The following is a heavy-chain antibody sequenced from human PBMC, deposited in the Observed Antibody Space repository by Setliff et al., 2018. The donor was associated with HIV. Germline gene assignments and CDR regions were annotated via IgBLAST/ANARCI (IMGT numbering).Heavy chain of an antibody. CDR2: ILNKNNNYAT. Sequence: GESLKISCAASGFMYSDTAIHWVRQASGKGLEWVGRILNKNNNYATAYAVSLKGRFTISRDDSKNTAYLQMNSLTAEDTAVYYCTTPLYYYDTSTTWDYWGQGTLVTVSS. CDR1: GFMYSDTA. CDR3: TTPLYYYDTSTTWDY. D-gene: IGHD3-22*01. J-gene: IGHJ4*02. V-gene: IGHV3-73*01.